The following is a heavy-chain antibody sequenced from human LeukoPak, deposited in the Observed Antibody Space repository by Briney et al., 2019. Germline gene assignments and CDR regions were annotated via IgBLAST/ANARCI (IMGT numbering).Heavy chain of an antibody. J-gene: IGHJ4*02. V-gene: IGHV4-34*01. CDR3: AVAGRVVCRVQSNY. CDR1: GRSLSGYY. CDR2: INHSGST. D-gene: IGHD2-8*02. Sequence: SETLSLTCAVYGRSLSGYYWSWLRQPPGKGLEWIGEINHSGSTNCNPSLKSRVTISVDTSKNQFSLKLSSVTASDTAVYYCAVAGRVVCRVQSNYWGQGTLVTVSS.